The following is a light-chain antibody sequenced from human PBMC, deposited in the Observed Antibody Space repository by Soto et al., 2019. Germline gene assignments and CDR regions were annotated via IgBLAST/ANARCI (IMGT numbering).Light chain of an antibody. CDR1: SSDVGGYDF. Sequence: QSALTQPASVSGSPGQSITISCTGTSSDVGGYDFVSWYQQHPGRAPKLVIYDVNNRPSGVSNRFSGSKSGNTASLTISGLQAEDEAEYYCSSYTSTSTRVFGSGTKLTVL. V-gene: IGLV2-14*01. CDR3: SSYTSTSTRV. J-gene: IGLJ1*01. CDR2: DVN.